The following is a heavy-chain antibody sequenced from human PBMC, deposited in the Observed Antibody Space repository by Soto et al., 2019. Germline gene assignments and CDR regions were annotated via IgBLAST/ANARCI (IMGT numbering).Heavy chain of an antibody. D-gene: IGHD2-8*01. Sequence: PGGSLRLSCAASGFTFSSYAMSWIRQAPGKGLEWVSYISSSSSYTNYADSVKGRFTISRDNAKNSLYLQMNSLRAEDTAVYYCARLGYCTNGVCYPYYYYYGMDVWGQGTTVTVSS. J-gene: IGHJ6*02. CDR2: ISSSSSYT. CDR3: ARLGYCTNGVCYPYYYYYGMDV. V-gene: IGHV3-11*06. CDR1: GFTFSSYA.